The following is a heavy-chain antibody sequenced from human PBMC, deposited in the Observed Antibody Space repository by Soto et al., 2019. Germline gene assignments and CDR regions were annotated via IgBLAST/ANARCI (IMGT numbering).Heavy chain of an antibody. CDR2: ISPYNGYT. Sequence: QVQLAQSGAEVKKPGASVKVSCRASGYTFTNYGLSWVRQAPGQGLEWMGWISPYNGYTDYAQKLQDRVTMTTDTSPNTAYRERGSRGSDDTAVYYCAGGKDFGVTIPSKTNWFAPWGQGTLVTASS. CDR3: AGGKDFGVTIPSKTNWFAP. V-gene: IGHV1-18*01. J-gene: IGHJ5*02. CDR1: GYTFTNYG. D-gene: IGHD4-17*01.